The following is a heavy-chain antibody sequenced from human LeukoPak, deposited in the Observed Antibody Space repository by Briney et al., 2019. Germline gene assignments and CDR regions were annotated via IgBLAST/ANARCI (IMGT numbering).Heavy chain of an antibody. CDR2: INHSGST. CDR1: GGSFSGYY. V-gene: IGHV4-34*01. D-gene: IGHD5-12*01. Sequence: SETLSLTCAVYGGSFSGYYWSWIRQPPGKGLEWIGEINHSGSTNYNPSLKSRVTISVDTSKNQFSLKLSSVTAADTAVYYCRLATYYYYMDVWGKGTTVTVSS. CDR3: RLATYYYYMDV. J-gene: IGHJ6*03.